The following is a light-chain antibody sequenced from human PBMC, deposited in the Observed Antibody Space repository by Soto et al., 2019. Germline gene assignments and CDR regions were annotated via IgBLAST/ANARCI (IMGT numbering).Light chain of an antibody. J-gene: IGLJ1*01. Sequence: QSVLTQPASVSGYPGQSISISCTGTSSDVGGYNSVSWYQQYPGKAPKLMIHDVSNRPSGVSNRFSGSKSGNTASLTISGLQAEDEADYYCSSFTTSTSYVFGSGTKVTVL. CDR2: DVS. V-gene: IGLV2-14*01. CDR1: SSDVGGYNS. CDR3: SSFTTSTSYV.